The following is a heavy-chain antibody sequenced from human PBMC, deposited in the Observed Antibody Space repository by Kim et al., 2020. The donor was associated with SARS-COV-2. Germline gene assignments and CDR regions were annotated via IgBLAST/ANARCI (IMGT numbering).Heavy chain of an antibody. D-gene: IGHD6-13*01. CDR1: GAAFSNDN. Sequence: SETLSLTCSVSGAAFSNDNWSRVRQPPGKGLEWIGCIYKSGSTNYNPSLKSRVIISVDTSKNQFSLRLTSVTTTDTAVYYCVRGAAGFDPWGQGTLVTVS. CDR3: VRGAAGFDP. CDR2: IYKSGST. J-gene: IGHJ5*02. V-gene: IGHV4-59*13.